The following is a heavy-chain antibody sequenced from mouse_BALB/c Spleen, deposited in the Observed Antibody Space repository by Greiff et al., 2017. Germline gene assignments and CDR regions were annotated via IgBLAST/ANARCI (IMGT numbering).Heavy chain of an antibody. CDR1: GFTFSDYY. Sequence: DVHLVESGGGLVKPGGSLKLSCAASGFTFSDYYMYWVRQTPEKRLEWVATISDGGSYTYYPDSVKGRFTISRDNAKNNLYLQMSSLKSEDTAMYYCARVHYYGSRNAMDYWGQGTSVTVSS. CDR3: ARVHYYGSRNAMDY. D-gene: IGHD1-1*01. J-gene: IGHJ4*01. V-gene: IGHV5-4*02. CDR2: ISDGGSYT.